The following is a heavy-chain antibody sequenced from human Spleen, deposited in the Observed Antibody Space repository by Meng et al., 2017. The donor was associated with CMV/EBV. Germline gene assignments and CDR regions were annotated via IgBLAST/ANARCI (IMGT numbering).Heavy chain of an antibody. D-gene: IGHD3-10*01. CDR3: ARDLPTVRGVRMDWFDP. CDR2: IYYSGSI. J-gene: IGHJ5*02. V-gene: IGHV4-30-4*08. CDR1: GGSISSGDYY. Sequence: SETLSLTCTVSGGSISSGDYYWSWIRQPPGKGLEWIGYIYYSGSIYYNPSLKSRVTISVDTSKNQFSLKLSSVTAADTAVYYCARDLPTVRGVRMDWFDPWGQGTLVTVSS.